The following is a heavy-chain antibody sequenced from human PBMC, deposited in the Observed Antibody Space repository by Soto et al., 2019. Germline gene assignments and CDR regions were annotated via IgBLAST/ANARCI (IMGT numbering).Heavy chain of an antibody. D-gene: IGHD2-15*01. J-gene: IGHJ3*02. V-gene: IGHV5-51*03. CDR2: IYPGDSDT. CDR1: GYSFTSYW. CDR3: ARCLGYCSGGSCYSDAAFDI. Sequence: EVQLVQSGAEVKKPGESLKISCKGSGYSFTSYWIGWVRQMPGKGLEWMGIIYPGDSDTRYSPSFQGQVTISADKSISTAYLQWSSLKASDTAMYYCARCLGYCSGGSCYSDAAFDIWGQGTMVTVSS.